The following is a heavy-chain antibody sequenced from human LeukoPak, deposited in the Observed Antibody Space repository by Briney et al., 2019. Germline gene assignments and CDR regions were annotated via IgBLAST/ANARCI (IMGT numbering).Heavy chain of an antibody. CDR1: GFTVSSNY. V-gene: IGHV3-66*01. CDR3: ARERDSSGWRKRREFYFDY. D-gene: IGHD6-19*01. J-gene: IGHJ4*02. Sequence: PGGSLRLSCAASGFTVSSNYMSWVRQAPGKGLEWVSVIYSGGSTYYADSVKGRFTISRDNSKNTLYLQMNSLRAEDTAVYYCARERDSSGWRKRREFYFDYWGQGTLVTVSS. CDR2: IYSGGST.